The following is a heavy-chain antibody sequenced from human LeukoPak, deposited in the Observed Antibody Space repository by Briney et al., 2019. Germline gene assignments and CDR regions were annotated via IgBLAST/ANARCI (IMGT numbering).Heavy chain of an antibody. D-gene: IGHD3-3*01. J-gene: IGHJ4*02. V-gene: IGHV4-38-2*02. CDR3: ARGLNDSWTGENY. CDR1: GYSISSGYY. CDR2: IYHSGST. Sequence: SETLSLTCTASGYSISSGYYWGWIRQPPGKGLEWIGSIYHSGSTYYNPSLKSRVTISVDTSKNQFSLKLSSVTAADTAVYYCARGLNDSWTGENYWGQGTLVTVSS.